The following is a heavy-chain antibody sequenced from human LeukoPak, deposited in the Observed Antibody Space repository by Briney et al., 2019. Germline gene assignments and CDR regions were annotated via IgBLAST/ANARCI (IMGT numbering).Heavy chain of an antibody. CDR2: GRYSGTT. CDR1: GAAISRNSCF. D-gene: IGHD5-24*01. V-gene: IGHV4-39*01. CDR3: ARHEEEDGYNAKTPDY. Sequence: PSETPSLTCTVSGAAISRNSCFWGWIRQPPGMGLEWIGSGRYSGTTYYNPSLKSRVTISIDTSKNQFSLRLSSVTAADTAVYYCARHEEEDGYNAKTPDYWGQGALVTVSS. J-gene: IGHJ4*02.